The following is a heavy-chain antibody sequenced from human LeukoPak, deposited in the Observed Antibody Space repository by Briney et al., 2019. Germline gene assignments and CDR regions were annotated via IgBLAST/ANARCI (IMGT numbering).Heavy chain of an antibody. D-gene: IGHD1-1*01. V-gene: IGHV3-53*01. CDR3: ARDPLQPLLST. J-gene: IGHJ5*02. CDR2: IYVGGGT. CDR1: GFIVSRNY. Sequence: GGSLRLSCAASGFIVSRNYMTWVRQAPGKGLEWVSVIYVGGGTYYSDYVKGRFIISRDNSKNTIYLQMNSLRAEDTAVYYCARDPLQPLLSTWGLGTLVTVSS.